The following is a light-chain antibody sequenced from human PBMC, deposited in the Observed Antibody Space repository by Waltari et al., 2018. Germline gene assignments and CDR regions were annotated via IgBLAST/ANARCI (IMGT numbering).Light chain of an antibody. CDR1: QSISMY. V-gene: IGKV3-20*01. Sequence: EIVLTQSPDTLSLSTGERATLSCRASQSISMYLAWYQQKVGQPPRLLIYEASSRATGIPDRFSGSGSLTDFSLTISRLEPEDFAVYYCQKYGTLPATFGQGTKVEIK. CDR3: QKYGTLPAT. CDR2: EAS. J-gene: IGKJ1*01.